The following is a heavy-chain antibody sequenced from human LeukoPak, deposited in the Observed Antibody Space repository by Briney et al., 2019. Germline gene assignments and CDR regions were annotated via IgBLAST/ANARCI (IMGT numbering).Heavy chain of an antibody. D-gene: IGHD3-22*01. CDR2: ISGGGGST. J-gene: IGHJ1*01. V-gene: IGHV3-23*01. Sequence: GGSLRPSCAASGFTFSSYAMSWVRQAPGKGLEWVSGISGGGGSTYYPDSVEGRSTISRDNSNSTLLLQMNGLRADDTAIYYCAKTMYYFDSCGYYYFQDWGQGTLVTVSS. CDR1: GFTFSSYA. CDR3: AKTMYYFDSCGYYYFQD.